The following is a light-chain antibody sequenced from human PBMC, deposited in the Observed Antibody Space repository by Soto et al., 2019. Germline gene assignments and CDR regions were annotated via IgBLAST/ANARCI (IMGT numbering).Light chain of an antibody. Sequence: EIVMTQSPATLSVSPGERATLSCRASQSVNSTLAWYQQKPGQAPRLLIYGASTRATVIPVTFSGSGSGTEFTLNITRLQSEDVAVYYCQQYNDWPLTFGGGTKVEIK. CDR2: GAS. CDR1: QSVNST. CDR3: QQYNDWPLT. J-gene: IGKJ4*02. V-gene: IGKV3-15*01.